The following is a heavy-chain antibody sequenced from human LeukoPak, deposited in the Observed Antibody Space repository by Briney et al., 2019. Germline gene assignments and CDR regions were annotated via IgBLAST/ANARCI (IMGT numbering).Heavy chain of an antibody. D-gene: IGHD6-19*01. CDR2: LSYDGNAK. Sequence: GGSLRLSCAVSGFTISSHGMHCVRQAPGKGVVWVAILSYDGNAKYYGDSVNGRFTISRDNSKNMLYLQMDSLRREDTAVYYCAKDWGSSGWYNYFVSWGQGTLVTVSS. CDR3: AKDWGSSGWYNYFVS. CDR1: GFTISSHG. V-gene: IGHV3-30*18. J-gene: IGHJ5*01.